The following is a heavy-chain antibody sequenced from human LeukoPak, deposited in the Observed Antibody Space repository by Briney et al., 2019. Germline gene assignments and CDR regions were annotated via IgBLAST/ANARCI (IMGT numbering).Heavy chain of an antibody. CDR1: GGSFSTHY. Sequence: PSETLSLTCTVSGGSFSTHYWSWIRQPPGRGLEWIGYIYYTGSTNHNPSPKSRVTISVDTSKNQFSLKLTSVTAADTAIYYCARGPFRGTGDGAFDIWGQGTMVTVST. J-gene: IGHJ3*02. CDR3: ARGPFRGTGDGAFDI. D-gene: IGHD1-26*01. V-gene: IGHV4-59*11. CDR2: IYYTGST.